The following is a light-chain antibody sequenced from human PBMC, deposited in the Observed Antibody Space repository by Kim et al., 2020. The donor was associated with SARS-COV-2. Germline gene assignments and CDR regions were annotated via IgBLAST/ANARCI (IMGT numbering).Light chain of an antibody. Sequence: GAPGKRVTLSCRTTKRVNDNLAWYQQKPGQPPRLLVYGGSVTPTYIPARFSGSGSKTEYTLTVTSLQSEDFAIYYCQQYDEWPWTFGQGTKVDIK. CDR3: QQYDEWPWT. CDR2: GGS. V-gene: IGKV3-15*01. CDR1: KRVNDN. J-gene: IGKJ1*01.